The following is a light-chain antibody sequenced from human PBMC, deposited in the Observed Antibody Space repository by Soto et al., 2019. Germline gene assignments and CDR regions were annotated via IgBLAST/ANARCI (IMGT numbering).Light chain of an antibody. Sequence: QSVRTNPPSGSAAEGQKVTIFCSGSSSNIGGNSVSWYQQLPGTAPKLLIYDDNKRPSGIPDRFSGSKSGTSATLGITGFQTGDEADYYCGSWDSSLSAYVFGTGTKVTV. CDR3: GSWDSSLSAYV. J-gene: IGLJ1*01. CDR1: SSNIGGNS. V-gene: IGLV1-51*01. CDR2: DDN.